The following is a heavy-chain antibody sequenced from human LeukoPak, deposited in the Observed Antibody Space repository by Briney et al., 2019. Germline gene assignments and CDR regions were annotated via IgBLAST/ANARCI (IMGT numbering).Heavy chain of an antibody. CDR3: AKDGLYYDGSEHVYYFDS. V-gene: IGHV3-23*01. CDR2: IIHSGGAT. CDR1: GFTFSRSA. J-gene: IGHJ4*02. Sequence: GGSLRLSCAASGFTFSRSAMTWVRQGPGTGLEFVAPIIHSGGATYYADSVKGRFTISRDNSKNTLYLQMNSLRAEDTALYYCAKDGLYYDGSEHVYYFDSWGQGTLVTVSS. D-gene: IGHD3-22*01.